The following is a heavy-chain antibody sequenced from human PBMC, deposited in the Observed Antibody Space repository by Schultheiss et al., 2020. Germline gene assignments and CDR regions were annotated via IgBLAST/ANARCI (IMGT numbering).Heavy chain of an antibody. CDR2: IYYSGST. CDR1: GGSISSYY. V-gene: IGHV4-4*08. D-gene: IGHD4-23*01. CDR3: ARDSEQYGGNPNWFDP. J-gene: IGHJ5*02. Sequence: SETLSLTCTVSGGSISSYYWSWIRQPPGKGLEWIGYIYYSGSTYYNPSLKSRVTISVDTSKNQFSLKLSSVTAADTAVYYCARDSEQYGGNPNWFDPWGQGTLVTVSS.